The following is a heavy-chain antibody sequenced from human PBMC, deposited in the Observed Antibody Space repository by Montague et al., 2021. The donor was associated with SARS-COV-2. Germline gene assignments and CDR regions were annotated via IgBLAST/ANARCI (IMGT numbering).Heavy chain of an antibody. Sequence: CAISGDSVSSNIATWNWIRQSPSRGLEWLGRTYYRSKGDNNYAESVKSRITIDPDTSKHQFSLHLNSVTPEDTAVYYCARRPVGSKYYFDFWGQGTLVTVSS. CDR3: ARRPVGSKYYFDF. J-gene: IGHJ4*02. V-gene: IGHV6-1*01. CDR1: GDSVSSNIAT. CDR2: TYYRSKGDN. D-gene: IGHD4-11*01.